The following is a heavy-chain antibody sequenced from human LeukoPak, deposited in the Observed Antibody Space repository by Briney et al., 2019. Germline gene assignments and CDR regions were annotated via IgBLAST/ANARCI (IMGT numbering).Heavy chain of an antibody. CDR2: LSGSGGGT. Sequence: GGSLRLSCAVSGITLSNYGMSWVREAPGKGREWGAGLSGSGGGTNYADSVKGRFTIPRDNAKHTLYLQMNSMRAEDTAVYVCAKRGVVIRVILVGFHKEAYYFDSWGQGALVTVSS. CDR3: AKRGVVIRVILVGFHKEAYYFDS. D-gene: IGHD3/OR15-3a*01. V-gene: IGHV3-23*01. CDR1: GITLSNYG. J-gene: IGHJ4*02.